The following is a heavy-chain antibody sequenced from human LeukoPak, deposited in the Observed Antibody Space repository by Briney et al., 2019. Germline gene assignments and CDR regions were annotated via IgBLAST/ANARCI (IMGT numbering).Heavy chain of an antibody. CDR2: IRSRANRYVT. V-gene: IGHV3-73*01. Sequence: VGSLRLSCAASGFSFSGSAIHWVRQASGQGLEWVGRIRSRANRYVTVCAAAVTDRFNISRDDSRNTAYLQMNSLTTEDTAVYFCARDIDTYCSRANCYVDNFYGLDVWGQGTRVTVSS. CDR3: ARDIDTYCSRANCYVDNFYGLDV. CDR1: GFSFSGSA. D-gene: IGHD2-2*01. J-gene: IGHJ6*02.